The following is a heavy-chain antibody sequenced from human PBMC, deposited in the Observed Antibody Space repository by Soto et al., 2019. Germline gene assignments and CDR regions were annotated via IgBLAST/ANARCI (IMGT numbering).Heavy chain of an antibody. Sequence: GESLKISCKGSGYSFTSYWISWVRQMPGKGLEWMGRIDPSDSYTNYSPSFQGHVTISADKSISTAYLQWSSLKASDTAMYYCASRVSYGMYTRANDALDIWGQGTMVTVSS. V-gene: IGHV5-10-1*01. CDR3: ASRVSYGMYTRANDALDI. D-gene: IGHD1-20*01. CDR2: IDPSDSYT. CDR1: GYSFTSYW. J-gene: IGHJ3*02.